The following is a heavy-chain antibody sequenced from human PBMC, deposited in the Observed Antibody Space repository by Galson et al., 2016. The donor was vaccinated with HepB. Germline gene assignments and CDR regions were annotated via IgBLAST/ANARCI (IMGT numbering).Heavy chain of an antibody. CDR3: ARYFDH. J-gene: IGHJ4*02. V-gene: IGHV4-31*03. Sequence: TLSLTCTVSGDSISNDGNYWSWTRQHPGKGLEFIGYIYHSGSTYYNPSLRSRVTISVDTSENQFSLKLSSVTAADTAVYYCARYFDHWSQGILVTVSS. CDR1: GDSISNDGNY. CDR2: IYHSGST.